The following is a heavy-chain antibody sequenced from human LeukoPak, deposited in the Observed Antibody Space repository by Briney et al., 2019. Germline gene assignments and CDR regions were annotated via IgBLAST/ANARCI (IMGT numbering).Heavy chain of an antibody. CDR1: GDSISRSSYY. CDR2: IYYDGST. V-gene: IGHV4-39*01. J-gene: IGHJ4*02. CDR3: AAGFDY. Sequence: SETLSLTCSVSGDSISRSSYYWGWIRQPPGEGLEWIGTIYYDGSTYHNPSLKSRVTISVDTSKNQFSLQPSFLTAADTAMYYCAAGFDYWGQGTLVTVSS.